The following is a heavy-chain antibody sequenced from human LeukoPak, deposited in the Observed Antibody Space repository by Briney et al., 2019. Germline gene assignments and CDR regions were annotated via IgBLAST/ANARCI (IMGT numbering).Heavy chain of an antibody. V-gene: IGHV4-34*01. CDR1: GVSFSGYY. Sequence: SETLSLTCAVYGVSFSGYYWSWIRQPPGKGLEWIGEINHSGSTNYNPSLKSRVTISVDTSKNQFSLKLSSVTAADTAVYYCARAGAVAAPGYFDYWGQGTLVTVSS. J-gene: IGHJ4*02. CDR2: INHSGST. CDR3: ARAGAVAAPGYFDY. D-gene: IGHD6-19*01.